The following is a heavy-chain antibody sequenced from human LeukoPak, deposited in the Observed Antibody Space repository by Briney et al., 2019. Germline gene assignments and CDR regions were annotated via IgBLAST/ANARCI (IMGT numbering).Heavy chain of an antibody. CDR1: GGSISSSSYY. CDR3: ARDHHPLYWQVVPAATHANWFDP. V-gene: IGHV4-61*01. Sequence: PSETLSLTCTVSGGSISSSSYYWGWIRQPPGKGLEWIGYIYYSGSTNYNPSLKSRVTISVDTSKNQFSLKLSSVTAADTAVYYCARDHHPLYWQVVPAATHANWFDPWGQGTLVTVSS. CDR2: IYYSGST. D-gene: IGHD2-2*01. J-gene: IGHJ5*02.